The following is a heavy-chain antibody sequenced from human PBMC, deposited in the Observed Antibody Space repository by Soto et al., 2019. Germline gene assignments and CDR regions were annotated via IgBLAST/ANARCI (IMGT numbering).Heavy chain of an antibody. CDR3: ARGSNKQLVPVSYYYCGMDV. Sequence: SETLTLTCAVYGGSFSGYYWSWIRQPPGKGLEWIGEINHSGSTNYNPSLKRRVTISVDRSKNQFTLKLSSVTAADTGVYYCARGSNKQLVPVSYYYCGMDVWAQGPTVTVS. D-gene: IGHD6-6*01. CDR2: INHSGST. J-gene: IGHJ6*02. CDR1: GGSFSGYY. V-gene: IGHV4-34*01.